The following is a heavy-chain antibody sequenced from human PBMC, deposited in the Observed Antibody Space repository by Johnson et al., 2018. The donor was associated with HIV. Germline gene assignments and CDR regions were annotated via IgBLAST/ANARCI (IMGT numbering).Heavy chain of an antibody. CDR1: GFTFSSYA. CDR2: ISYDGSNK. J-gene: IGHJ3*02. CDR3: AKYKDNWNYGAFDI. V-gene: IGHV3-30*04. Sequence: QMQLVESGGGVVQPGRSLRLSCAASGFTFSSYAMHWVRQAPGKGLEWVAVISYDGSNKYYADSVKGRFTISRDNSKNTLYLQMNSLRAEDTAVYYCAKYKDNWNYGAFDIWGQGTMVTVSS. D-gene: IGHD1-7*01.